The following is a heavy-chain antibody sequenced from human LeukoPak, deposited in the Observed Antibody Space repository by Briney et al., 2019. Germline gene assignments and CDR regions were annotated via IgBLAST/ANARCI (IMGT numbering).Heavy chain of an antibody. Sequence: SETLSLTCSVSGSSISGKYWSWIRQSPGKGLEWIGYIYYIGTTKYNPSLKSRVTISVDTSKNQFSLKLSSVTSADTSVYYCARVDSNNWYDSRGYFDYWSQGTLVTVSS. CDR2: IYYIGTT. D-gene: IGHD3-3*01. CDR3: ARVDSNNWYDSRGYFDY. CDR1: GSSISGKY. V-gene: IGHV4-59*01. J-gene: IGHJ4*02.